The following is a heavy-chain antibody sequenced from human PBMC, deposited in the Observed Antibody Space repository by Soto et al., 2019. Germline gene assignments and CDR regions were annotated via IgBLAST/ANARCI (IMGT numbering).Heavy chain of an antibody. CDR3: MGGGHSSSWGQADY. J-gene: IGHJ4*02. D-gene: IGHD6-13*01. V-gene: IGHV4-39*01. Sequence: QLQLQESGPGLVKPSETLSLTCTVSGGSISSSSYDWGWIRQPPGKGLEWIGSIYYSGSTYYNPSLKSRVTISVDTSKNQFSLKLSSVTAADTAVYYCMGGGHSSSWGQADYWGQGTLVTVSS. CDR1: GGSISSSSYD. CDR2: IYYSGST.